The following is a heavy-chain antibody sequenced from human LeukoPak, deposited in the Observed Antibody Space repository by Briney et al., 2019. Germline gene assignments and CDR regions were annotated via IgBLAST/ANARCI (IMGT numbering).Heavy chain of an antibody. CDR1: GYSFTSYW. D-gene: IGHD3-22*01. CDR2: IYPGDSDT. V-gene: IGHV5-51*01. J-gene: IGHJ3*02. CDR3: AGDLRRYYYDSSGFYTDAFDI. Sequence: GESLKISCKGSGYSFTSYWIAWVRQMPGKGLEWMGVIYPGDSDTRYSPSFQGQVTISADKSISTAYLQWSSLKASDTAMYYCAGDLRRYYYDSSGFYTDAFDIWGQGTMVTVSS.